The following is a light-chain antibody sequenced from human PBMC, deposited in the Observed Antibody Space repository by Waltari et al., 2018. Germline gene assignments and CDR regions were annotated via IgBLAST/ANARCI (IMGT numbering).Light chain of an antibody. Sequence: DIQMTQSPSPLSASVGDRVTITCRASQGIRNYLAWYQQKPGKVPKLLIYAASTLQSGVPSRFSGSGSGTDFTLTISSLQPEDVATYYCQSWGTFGQGTKVEIK. V-gene: IGKV1-27*01. J-gene: IGKJ1*01. CDR2: AAS. CDR3: QSWGT. CDR1: QGIRNY.